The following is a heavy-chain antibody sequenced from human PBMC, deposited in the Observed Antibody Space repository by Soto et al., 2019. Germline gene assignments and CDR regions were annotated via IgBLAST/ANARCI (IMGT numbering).Heavy chain of an antibody. CDR1: GFTFSSYA. CDR2: ISYDGSNK. V-gene: IGHV3-30-3*01. CDR3: ARDGLEQQLVHWYFDL. J-gene: IGHJ2*01. Sequence: QVKLVESGGGVVQPGRSLRLSCAASGFTFSSYAMHWVRQAPGKGLEWVAVISYDGSNKYYADSVKGRFTISRDNSKNTLYLQMNSLRAEDTAVYYCARDGLEQQLVHWYFDLWGRGTLVTVSS. D-gene: IGHD6-13*01.